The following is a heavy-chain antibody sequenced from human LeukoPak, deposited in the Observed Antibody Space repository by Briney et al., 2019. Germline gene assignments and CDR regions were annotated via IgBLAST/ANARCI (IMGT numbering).Heavy chain of an antibody. CDR1: GGSISSGGYY. CDR3: ARDLSYDFWSGYYGYGVDV. CDR2: IYYSGST. V-gene: IGHV4-31*03. D-gene: IGHD3-3*01. J-gene: IGHJ6*02. Sequence: SETLSLTCTVSGGSISSGGYYWSWIRQHPGKGLEWIGYIYYSGSTYYNPSLKSRVTISVDTSKNQFSLKLSSVTAADTAVYYCARDLSYDFWSGYYGYGVDVWGQGTTVTVSS.